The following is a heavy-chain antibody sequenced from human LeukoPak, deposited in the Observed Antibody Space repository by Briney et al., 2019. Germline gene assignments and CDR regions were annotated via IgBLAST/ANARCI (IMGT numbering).Heavy chain of an antibody. CDR1: GFTFSKYA. CDR3: GRDPNGDYVGAFEF. D-gene: IGHD4-17*01. Sequence: PGGSLRLSCAASGFTFSKYALVWVRQAPGKGLEWVSASSSGGSNPLYADAVKGRFTISRDNSKNTLCLQMNSLRAEDTAVYYCGRDPNGDYVGAFEFWGRGTMVIVSS. CDR2: SSSGGSNP. V-gene: IGHV3-23*01. J-gene: IGHJ3*01.